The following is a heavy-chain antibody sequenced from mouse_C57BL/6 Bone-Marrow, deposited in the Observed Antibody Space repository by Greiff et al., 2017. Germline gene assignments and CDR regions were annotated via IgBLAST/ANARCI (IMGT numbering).Heavy chain of an antibody. D-gene: IGHD1-1*01. CDR1: GYTFTSYW. J-gene: IGHJ4*01. Sequence: QVQLQQPGAELVRPGSSVKLSCKASGYTFTSYWMHWVKQRPIQGLEWIGNIDTSDSETHYNQKFKDKATLTVDNSSSTAYMQLSSLTSEDSAVYYCARGDFDYYGSSWAMDYWGQGTSVTVSS. V-gene: IGHV1-52*01. CDR2: IDTSDSET. CDR3: ARGDFDYYGSSWAMDY.